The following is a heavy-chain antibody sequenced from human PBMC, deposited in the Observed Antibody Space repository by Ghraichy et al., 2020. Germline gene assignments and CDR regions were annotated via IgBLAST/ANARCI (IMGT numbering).Heavy chain of an antibody. Sequence: GGSLRLSCAASGFTFSKYGMHWVRQAPGQGLEWVAVISYDGSNKYYADSGRFTISRDNSKNTLYLQMNFLRAEDTAVYYCAKERDTSGYYSFRGDYYGMDVWGQGTKVTVSS. J-gene: IGHJ6*02. V-gene: IGHV3-30*18. CDR1: GFTFSKYG. D-gene: IGHD3-22*01. CDR3: AKERDTSGYYSFRGDYYGMDV. CDR2: ISYDGSNK.